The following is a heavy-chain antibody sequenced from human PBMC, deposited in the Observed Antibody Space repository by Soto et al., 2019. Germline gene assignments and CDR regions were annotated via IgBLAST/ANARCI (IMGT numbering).Heavy chain of an antibody. CDR2: ISYDGSNK. Sequence: QVQLVESGGGVVQPGRSLRLSCAASGFTFSSYGMHWVRQAPGKGLEWVAVISYDGSNKYYADSVKGRFTISRDNSKNTLYLQMNSLRAEDPAVYYCAKAYDFWRCLVDYLGQGTLVTVSS. D-gene: IGHD3-3*01. V-gene: IGHV3-30*18. CDR3: AKAYDFWRCLVDY. CDR1: GFTFSSYG. J-gene: IGHJ4*02.